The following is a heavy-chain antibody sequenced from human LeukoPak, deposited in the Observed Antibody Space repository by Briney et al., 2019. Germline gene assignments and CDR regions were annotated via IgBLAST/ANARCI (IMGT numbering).Heavy chain of an antibody. CDR3: ASWGRDDSSGYTDAFDI. CDR1: GFTFSSYA. V-gene: IGHV3-23*01. J-gene: IGHJ3*02. Sequence: GGSLRLSCAASGFTFSSYAMSWVRQAPGKGLEWVSAISGSGGSTYYADSVKGRFTISRDNAKNSLYLQMNSLRAEDTAVYYCASWGRDDSSGYTDAFDIWGQGTMVTVSS. CDR2: ISGSGGST. D-gene: IGHD3-22*01.